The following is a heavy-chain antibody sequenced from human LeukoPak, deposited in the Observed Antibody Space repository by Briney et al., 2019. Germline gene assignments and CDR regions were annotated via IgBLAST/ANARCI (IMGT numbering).Heavy chain of an antibody. CDR2: IKSRTDGETT. CDR3: TTDLGTYYHGSQRLIPIDY. J-gene: IGHJ4*02. D-gene: IGHD3-10*01. Sequence: GGSLRLSCVDSGFTFTNAWMSWVRQAPGKGLEWIGRIKSRTDGETTNYAEPVRGRFTISRDDSKSAVYLQMNSLKIEDTAVYYCTTDLGTYYHGSQRLIPIDYWGQGTLVTVSS. V-gene: IGHV3-15*01. CDR1: GFTFTNAW.